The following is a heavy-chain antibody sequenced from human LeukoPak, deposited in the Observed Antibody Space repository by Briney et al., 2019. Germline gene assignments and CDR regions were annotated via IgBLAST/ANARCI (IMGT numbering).Heavy chain of an antibody. CDR2: IYPGDSDT. CDR3: ARQNDFRLDY. V-gene: IGHV5-51*01. J-gene: IGHJ4*02. CDR1: GYTFSSYW. D-gene: IGHD3-3*01. Sequence: ESLKISCKGSGYTFSSYWIGWVRQMPGKGLEWMGIIYPGDSDTRYSPSLQGQLTISLDTSLGTAYLQWSSLKASDTAIYYCARQNDFRLDYWGQGTLVTVSS.